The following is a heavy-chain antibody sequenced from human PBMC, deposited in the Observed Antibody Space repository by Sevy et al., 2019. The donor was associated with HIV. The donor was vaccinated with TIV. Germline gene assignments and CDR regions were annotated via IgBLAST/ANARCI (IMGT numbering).Heavy chain of an antibody. V-gene: IGHV3-23*01. Sequence: GGSLRLSCAASGFTFSNYAMNWVRQAPGKGLEWVSGISGSAARTYYADSVKGRFTISRDDSKNTLYLQMNSLRVEDTAVYYCAKDRYYGSGSYHYFDYWGQGTLVTVSS. J-gene: IGHJ4*02. CDR3: AKDRYYGSGSYHYFDY. CDR2: ISGSAART. D-gene: IGHD3-10*01. CDR1: GFTFSNYA.